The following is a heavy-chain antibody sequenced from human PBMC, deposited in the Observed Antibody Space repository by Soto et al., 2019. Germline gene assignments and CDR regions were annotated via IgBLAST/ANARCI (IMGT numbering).Heavy chain of an antibody. CDR3: ARDYYGSGSYYKVPDYNWFDP. CDR1: GGSISSYY. J-gene: IGHJ5*02. V-gene: IGHV4-59*01. D-gene: IGHD3-10*01. CDR2: IYYSGST. Sequence: PSETLSLTCTVSGGSISSYYWSWIRQPPGKGLEWIGYIYYSGSTNYNPSLKSRVTISVDTSKNQFSLKLSSVTAADTAVYYCARDYYGSGSYYKVPDYNWFDPWGQGTLVTVSS.